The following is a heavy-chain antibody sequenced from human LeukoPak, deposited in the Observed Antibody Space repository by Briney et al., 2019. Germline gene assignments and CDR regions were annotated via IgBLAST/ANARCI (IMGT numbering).Heavy chain of an antibody. D-gene: IGHD3-22*01. Sequence: GGSLRLSCAASGFTFRSYAMSWARLAPGKRLEWVSTISGSGGGTWYPDSVKGRFTISRDNSKNTLYLQMNSLRAEDTAVYYCAKDENYYDSSGYYHRPDYWGQGTLVTVSS. CDR3: AKDENYYDSSGYYHRPDY. CDR1: GFTFRSYA. CDR2: ISGSGGGT. J-gene: IGHJ4*02. V-gene: IGHV3-23*01.